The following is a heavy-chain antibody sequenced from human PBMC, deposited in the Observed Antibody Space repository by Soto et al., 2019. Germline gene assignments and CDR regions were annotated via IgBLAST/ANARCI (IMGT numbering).Heavy chain of an antibody. V-gene: IGHV1-18*01. CDR2: ISAYNGNT. J-gene: IGHJ4*02. CDR3: ARAPTYYYDSSGYYYFAY. D-gene: IGHD3-22*01. CDR1: GYTFTSYG. Sequence: QVQLVQSGAEVKKPGASVKVSCKASGYTFTSYGISWVRQAPGQGLEWMGWISAYNGNTNYAQKLQGRVTMTTDTSNSTAYMELRSLRSDDPAVYYCARAPTYYYDSSGYYYFAYWGQGTLVTVSS.